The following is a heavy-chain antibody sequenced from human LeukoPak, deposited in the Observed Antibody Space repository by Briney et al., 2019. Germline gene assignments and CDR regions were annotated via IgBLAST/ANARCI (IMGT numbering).Heavy chain of an antibody. D-gene: IGHD5-18*01. V-gene: IGHV3-20*01. Sequence: PGGSLRLSCAASGFTFGDYGMTWVRQAPGKGLELVSGINWNGGSIAYADSVRGRFTVSRDNAKNSLYLQMNSLRAEDTAFYHCARRSNRYSYGSNFDYWGQGALVTVSS. CDR1: GFTFGDYG. CDR3: ARRSNRYSYGSNFDY. CDR2: INWNGGSI. J-gene: IGHJ4*02.